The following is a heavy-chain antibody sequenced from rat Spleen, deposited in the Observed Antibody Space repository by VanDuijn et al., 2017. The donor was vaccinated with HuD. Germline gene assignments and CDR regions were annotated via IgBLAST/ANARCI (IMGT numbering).Heavy chain of an antibody. Sequence: QVQLKESGPGLMQPSETLSLTCTVSGFSLTSNGVGWVRQPLGKGLVWMGTIWAGGSTNYNSAVQSRLSISRDTSKSQVFLKMNSLQPEDTGTYYCARHGPITMMVNPHWYFDFWGPGTMVTVSS. CDR3: ARHGPITMMVNPHWYFDF. CDR2: IWAGGST. V-gene: IGHV2-72*01. J-gene: IGHJ1*01. D-gene: IGHD1-12*03. CDR1: GFSLTSNG.